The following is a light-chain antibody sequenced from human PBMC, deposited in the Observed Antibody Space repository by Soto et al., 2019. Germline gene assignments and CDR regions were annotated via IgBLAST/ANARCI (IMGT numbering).Light chain of an antibody. J-gene: IGLJ1*01. Sequence: QSALTQPPSASGSPGQSVTISCTGTSSDVGRYNYVSWYQHHPGKAPKLMIYEVTKRPSGVPDRFSGSKSGNTASLTISGLQVEDEAEYFCFSFTTTSTHVFGTGTKVTVL. CDR1: SSDVGRYNY. V-gene: IGLV2-8*01. CDR2: EVT. CDR3: FSFTTTSTHV.